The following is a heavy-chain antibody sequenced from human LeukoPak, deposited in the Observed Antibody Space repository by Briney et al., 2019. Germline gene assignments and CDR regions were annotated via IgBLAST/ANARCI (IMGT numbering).Heavy chain of an antibody. V-gene: IGHV3-30-3*01. CDR1: GFTFSSYA. Sequence: GRSLRLSCAASGFTFSSYAMHWVRQAPGKGLEWVAVISYDGSNKYYADSVKGRFTISRDNSKNTLYLQMNSLRAEDTAVYYCARDTTNEQWLLDYWGQGTLVTVSS. J-gene: IGHJ4*02. D-gene: IGHD6-19*01. CDR2: ISYDGSNK. CDR3: ARDTTNEQWLLDY.